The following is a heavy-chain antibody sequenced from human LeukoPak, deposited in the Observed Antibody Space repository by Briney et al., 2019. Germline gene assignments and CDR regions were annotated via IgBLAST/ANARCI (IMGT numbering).Heavy chain of an antibody. V-gene: IGHV1-2*02. Sequence: ASVKVSCKASGYTFTGYYMHWVRQAPGQGLEWMGWINPNSGGTNYAQKFQGRVTMTRDTSISTAYMELSRLRSDDTAVYYCARDQSHYYGSGSYYTYYYYYYMDVWGKGTTVTISS. CDR3: ARDQSHYYGSGSYYTYYYYYYMDV. J-gene: IGHJ6*03. CDR2: INPNSGGT. D-gene: IGHD3-10*01. CDR1: GYTFTGYY.